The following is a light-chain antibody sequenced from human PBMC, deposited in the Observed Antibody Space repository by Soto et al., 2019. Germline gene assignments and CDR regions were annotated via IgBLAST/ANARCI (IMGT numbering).Light chain of an antibody. J-gene: IGLJ2*01. Sequence: QSVLTQPASVSGSPGQSITISCTGTSSDVGGYNYVSWYQQHPGKAPKLMIYEVSNRPSGVSNRFSGSKSGNTASLTISGLPAEDEAEYYCSSYTSSSTLVFGGGTKLTVL. CDR1: SSDVGGYNY. CDR2: EVS. V-gene: IGLV2-14*01. CDR3: SSYTSSSTLV.